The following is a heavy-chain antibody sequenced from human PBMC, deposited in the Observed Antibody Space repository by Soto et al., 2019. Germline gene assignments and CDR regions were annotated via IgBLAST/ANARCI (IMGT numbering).Heavy chain of an antibody. V-gene: IGHV4-34*01. CDR2: INHSGST. CDR3: ARAGYCSGGSCLDY. D-gene: IGHD2-15*01. J-gene: IGHJ4*02. Sequence: SETLSLTCAVYGGSFSGYYWSWIRQPPGKGLEWIGEINHSGSTNYNPSLKSRVTISVDTSKNQFSLKLSSVTAADTAVYYCARAGYCSGGSCLDYWGQGTLVTVSS. CDR1: GGSFSGYY.